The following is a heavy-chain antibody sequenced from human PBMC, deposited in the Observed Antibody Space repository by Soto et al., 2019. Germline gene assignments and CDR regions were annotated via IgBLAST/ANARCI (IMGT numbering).Heavy chain of an antibody. V-gene: IGHV3-48*01. CDR1: GFTFSSYS. CDR2: ISSSSSTI. J-gene: IGHJ6*02. CDR3: ARSLGHLERQKVYYYGMDV. Sequence: PGGSLRLSCAASGFTFSSYSMNWVRQAPGKGLEWVSYISSSSSTIYYADSVKGRFTISRDNAKNSLYLQMNSLRAEDTAVYYCARSLGHLERQKVYYYGMDVWGQGTTVTVSS. D-gene: IGHD1-1*01.